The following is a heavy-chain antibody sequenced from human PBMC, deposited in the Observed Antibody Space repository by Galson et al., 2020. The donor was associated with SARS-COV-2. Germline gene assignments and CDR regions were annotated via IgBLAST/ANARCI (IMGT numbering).Heavy chain of an antibody. CDR2: IFYSGST. CDR1: GGSINNNNFY. D-gene: IGHD3-22*01. J-gene: IGHJ3*02. V-gene: IGHV4-39*01. CDR3: ARDSSGNDYSAFDI. Sequence: SETLSLTCTVSGGSINNNNFYWGWIRQPPGKGLEWIGSIFYSGSTYYNPSLKSRVSMFVDTSKNQFSLRLNSVTAADTAVYYCARDSSGNDYSAFDIWGQGTVVSVSS.